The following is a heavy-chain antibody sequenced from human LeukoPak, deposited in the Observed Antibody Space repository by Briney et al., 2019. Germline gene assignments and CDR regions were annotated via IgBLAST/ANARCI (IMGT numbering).Heavy chain of an antibody. CDR1: GYTFTSYA. CDR3: ARGAYYYDSSGYRYAGECDY. J-gene: IGHJ4*02. D-gene: IGHD3-22*01. CDR2: ISAGNGNT. Sequence: ASVKVSCKASGYTFTSYAMHWVRQAPGQRLEWMGWISAGNGNTKYSQKFQGRVTITRDTSASTAYMELSSLRSEDTAVYYCARGAYYYDSSGYRYAGECDYWGQGTLVTVSS. V-gene: IGHV1-3*01.